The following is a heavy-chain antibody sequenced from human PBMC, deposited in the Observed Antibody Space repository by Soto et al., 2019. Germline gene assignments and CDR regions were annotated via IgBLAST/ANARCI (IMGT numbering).Heavy chain of an antibody. D-gene: IGHD5-18*01. J-gene: IGHJ4*02. CDR3: ARNHHPEYNFDY. CDR2: ISGYNGNT. V-gene: IGHV1-18*01. Sequence: GASVKVSCKASGYTFTSYAMHWVRQAPGQGLEWMGWISGYNGNTNYAQKLQGRVTMTTDTSTSTAYMELRSLRSDDTAVYYCARNHHPEYNFDYWGQGTLVTVSS. CDR1: GYTFTSYA.